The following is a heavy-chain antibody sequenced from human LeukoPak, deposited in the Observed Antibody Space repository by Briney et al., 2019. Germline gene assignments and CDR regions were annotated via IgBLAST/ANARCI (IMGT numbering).Heavy chain of an antibody. Sequence: GGSLRLSCAVSGFTFRSYTMNWVRQAPGKGLEWVSSISGSNTYIEYADSVKGRFTISRDNAKNSLFLQMNSLRVEDTAVYYCARSMGPGHYYVADYWGQGTLVTVSS. CDR1: GFTFRSYT. V-gene: IGHV3-21*01. CDR2: ISGSNTYI. D-gene: IGHD3-22*01. J-gene: IGHJ4*02. CDR3: ARSMGPGHYYVADY.